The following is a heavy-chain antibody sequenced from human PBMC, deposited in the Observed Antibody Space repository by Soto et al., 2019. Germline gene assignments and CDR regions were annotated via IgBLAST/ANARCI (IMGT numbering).Heavy chain of an antibody. V-gene: IGHV1-46*01. CDR2: INPTGGST. J-gene: IGHJ4*02. CDR3: ARDLAAGDL. Sequence: QAHLVQSGAEVRKPGASVKVSCKTSGYRFTTYYIHWMRQAPGHGLEWMAIINPTGGSTNYAQKFRGRITLTMDTSTSTVYMELSSLRSEDTAVYYCARDLAAGDLWVQGTLVTVSS. CDR1: GYRFTTYY. D-gene: IGHD2-21*01.